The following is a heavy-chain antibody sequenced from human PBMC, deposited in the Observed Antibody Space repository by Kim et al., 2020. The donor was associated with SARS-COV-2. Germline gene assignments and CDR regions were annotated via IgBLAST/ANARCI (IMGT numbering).Heavy chain of an antibody. V-gene: IGHV1-18*01. CDR2: ISAYNGNT. J-gene: IGHJ5*02. CDR1: GYTFTSYG. CDR3: ARDNRVTMVRGIMGENWFDP. D-gene: IGHD3-10*01. Sequence: ASVKVSCKASGYTFTSYGISWVRQAPGQGLEWMGWISAYNGNTNYAQKLQGRVTMTTDTSTSTAYMELRSLRSDDTAVYYCARDNRVTMVRGIMGENWFDPWGQGTLVTVSS.